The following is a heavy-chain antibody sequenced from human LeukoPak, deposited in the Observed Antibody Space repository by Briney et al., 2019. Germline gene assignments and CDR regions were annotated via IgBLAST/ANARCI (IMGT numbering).Heavy chain of an antibody. J-gene: IGHJ3*02. V-gene: IGHV4-30-2*01. Sequence: SETLSLTCAVSGGSISSGGYSWSWIRQPPGKGLEWIGYIYHSGSTYYNPSLKSRVTISVDRSKNQFSLKLSSVTAADTAVYYCASDDEDCGGDCPPGGAFDIWGQGTMVTVSS. CDR2: IYHSGST. CDR1: GGSISSGGYS. CDR3: ASDDEDCGGDCPPGGAFDI. D-gene: IGHD2-21*02.